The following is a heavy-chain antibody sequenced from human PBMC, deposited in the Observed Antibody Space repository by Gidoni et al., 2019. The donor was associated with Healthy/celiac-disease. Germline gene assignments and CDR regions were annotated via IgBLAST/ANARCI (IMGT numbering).Heavy chain of an antibody. CDR2: IYSGGST. CDR1: GFTVSSNY. J-gene: IGHJ4*02. D-gene: IGHD3-22*01. Sequence: EVQLVESGGGLIQPGGSLRLSCAASGFTVSSNYMSWVRQAPGKGLEWVSVIYSGGSTYYADSVKGRFTISIDNSKNTLYLQMNSLRAEDTAVYYCARVSLSSGIFRDYWGQGTLVTVSS. V-gene: IGHV3-53*01. CDR3: ARVSLSSGIFRDY.